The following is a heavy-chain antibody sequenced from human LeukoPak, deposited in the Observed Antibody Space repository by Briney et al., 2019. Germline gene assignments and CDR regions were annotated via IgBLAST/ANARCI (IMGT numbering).Heavy chain of an antibody. CDR1: RDTFTSYD. D-gene: IGHD2-2*02. V-gene: IGHV1-8*01. Sequence: ASLKVSCKGSRDTFTSYDINCVRQATGERGEWMGWMNPNSVNTGYAQKFQGRVTMTRNTSISTAYMELSSLRSEDTAVYYCARGRIDCSSTSCYTYWGQGTLVTVSS. CDR2: MNPNSVNT. CDR3: ARGRIDCSSTSCYTY. J-gene: IGHJ4*02.